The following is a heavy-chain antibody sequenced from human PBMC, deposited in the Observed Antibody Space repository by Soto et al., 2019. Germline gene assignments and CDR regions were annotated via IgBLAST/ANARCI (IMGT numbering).Heavy chain of an antibody. CDR2: IKGDGSET. V-gene: IGHV3-74*01. D-gene: IGHD5-12*01. CDR3: LRGNSGYGNFDY. J-gene: IGHJ4*02. CDR1: GFTFSSYW. Sequence: GVSLRLSCAASGFTFSSYWMHWVRQAPGKGLVWVSRIKGDGSETNYADSVKGRFTISRDNAKNTLYLQLNSLRAEDTAVYYCLRGNSGYGNFDYWRQGTRVTVSS.